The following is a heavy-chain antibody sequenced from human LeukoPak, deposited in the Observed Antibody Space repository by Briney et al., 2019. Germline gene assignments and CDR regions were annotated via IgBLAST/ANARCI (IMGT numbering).Heavy chain of an antibody. J-gene: IGHJ6*02. CDR1: GGSISSSSYY. Sequence: SETLSLTCTVSGGSISSSSYYWGWIRQPPGKGLEWIGRIYYSGSTYYNPSLKSRVTISVDTSKNQFSLKLSSVTAADTAVYYCARMSVVVRGMDVWGQGTTVTVSS. V-gene: IGHV4-39*01. CDR2: IYYSGST. D-gene: IGHD2-15*01. CDR3: ARMSVVVRGMDV.